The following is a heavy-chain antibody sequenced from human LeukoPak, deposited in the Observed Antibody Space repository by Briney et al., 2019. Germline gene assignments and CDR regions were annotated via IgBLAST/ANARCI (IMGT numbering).Heavy chain of an antibody. V-gene: IGHV4-28*03. CDR2: IYHSGST. CDR3: ARVSSSGYYIDY. J-gene: IGHJ4*02. Sequence: SETLSLTCAVSGYSITSSSWWGWIRQPPGKGLEWIGYIYHSGSTYYNPSLKSRVTISVDRSKNQFSLKLSSVTAADTAVYYCARVSSSGYYIDYWGQGTLVTVSS. CDR1: GYSITSSSW. D-gene: IGHD3-22*01.